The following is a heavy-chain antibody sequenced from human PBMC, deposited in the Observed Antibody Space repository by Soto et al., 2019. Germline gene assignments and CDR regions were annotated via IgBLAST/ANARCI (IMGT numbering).Heavy chain of an antibody. D-gene: IGHD2-15*01. CDR2: IFYSGDT. CDR3: ATHCSGGRCYSEYFQH. V-gene: IGHV4-39*01. Sequence: PSETLSLTCTVSGGSISSSSFYWGWIRQPPGKGLEWIANIFYSGDTYYNPSLKGRVTISVDTSKNQFSLKLSSVTAADTAVYYCATHCSGGRCYSEYFQHWGQGTLVTVSS. J-gene: IGHJ1*01. CDR1: GGSISSSSFY.